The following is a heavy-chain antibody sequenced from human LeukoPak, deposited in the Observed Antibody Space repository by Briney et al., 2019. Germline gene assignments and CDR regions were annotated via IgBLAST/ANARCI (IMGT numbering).Heavy chain of an antibody. D-gene: IGHD2/OR15-2a*01. Sequence: GGSLRLSCAASGFTFSNHAMSWVRQAPGKGLEWVSTINISGGSTFYADSVKGRFTISRDDSKNTLYLQMNSLRAEDTAVYYCAKGESKDYLNYFDYLNYFDHWGQGALVTVSS. CDR2: INISGGST. V-gene: IGHV3-23*01. J-gene: IGHJ4*02. CDR3: AKGESKDYLNYFDYLNYFDH. CDR1: GFTFSNHA.